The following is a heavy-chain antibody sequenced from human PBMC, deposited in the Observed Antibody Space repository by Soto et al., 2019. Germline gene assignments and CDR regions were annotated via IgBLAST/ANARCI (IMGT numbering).Heavy chain of an antibody. Sequence: GGSLRLSCAASGFTFSSYAMSWVRQAPGKGLEWVSAIIGSGGSTYYADSVKGRFTFSRDNSKNTLYLQMNSLRAEDTAVYYCANRDGPVAVAGYNWFDPWGQGTLVTVSS. J-gene: IGHJ5*02. CDR2: IIGSGGST. CDR1: GFTFSSYA. D-gene: IGHD6-19*01. CDR3: ANRDGPVAVAGYNWFDP. V-gene: IGHV3-23*01.